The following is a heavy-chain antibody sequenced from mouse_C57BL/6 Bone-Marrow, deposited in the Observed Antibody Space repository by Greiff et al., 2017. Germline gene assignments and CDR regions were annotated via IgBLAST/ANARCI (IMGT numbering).Heavy chain of an antibody. V-gene: IGHV14-4*01. D-gene: IGHD2-3*01. J-gene: IGHJ1*03. CDR1: GFNITDDY. CDR2: IDPENGDT. CDR3: TTRWLLLYWYFDV. Sequence: DVKLVESGAELVRPGASVKLSCTASGFNITDDYMHWVKQRPEQGLEWIGWIDPENGDTEYASKFQGKATITADTSSNTAYLQLSSLTSEDTAVYYCTTRWLLLYWYFDVWGTGTTVTVSS.